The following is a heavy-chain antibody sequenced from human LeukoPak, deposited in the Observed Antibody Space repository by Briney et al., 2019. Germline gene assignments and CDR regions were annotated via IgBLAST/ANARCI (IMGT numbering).Heavy chain of an antibody. CDR1: GFTFRSYG. J-gene: IGHJ4*02. CDR3: ATAVASSSGWYADY. V-gene: IGHV3-33*01. D-gene: IGHD6-19*01. Sequence: PGGSLRLSCAASGFTFRSYGMHWVRQAPGKGLEWVAVIWYDGSNKYYADSVKGRFTVSRDNSKNTLYLQINSLRAEDTAVYYCATAVASSSGWYADYWGQGTLVTVSS. CDR2: IWYDGSNK.